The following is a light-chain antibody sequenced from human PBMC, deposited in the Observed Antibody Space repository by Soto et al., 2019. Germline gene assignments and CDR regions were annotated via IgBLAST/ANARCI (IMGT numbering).Light chain of an antibody. CDR3: SSYTSGSTYV. V-gene: IGLV2-14*01. J-gene: IGLJ1*01. Sequence: QSVLTQPASVSGSPGQSITISCTGTSSDVGGYNYVSWYQQHPGKAPKLMIYDVSNRPSGVSNRFSGSKSGSTASLTISGLQAEDEADYYCSSYTSGSTYVFGTGTKLTVL. CDR1: SSDVGGYNY. CDR2: DVS.